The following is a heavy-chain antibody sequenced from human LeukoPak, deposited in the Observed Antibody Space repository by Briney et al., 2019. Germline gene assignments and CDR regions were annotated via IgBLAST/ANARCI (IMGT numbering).Heavy chain of an antibody. CDR1: GFTLNTYD. J-gene: IGHJ4*02. CDR2: IRSSSSNM. D-gene: IGHD4-17*01. CDR3: ARGSTVTTNPLFDY. Sequence: GGSLRLSCAAPGFTLNTYDMNWVRQAPGKGLEWVSTIRSSSSNMYYADSVKGRFTISRDNAKNSLYLQMNSLRAEDTAVYYCARGSTVTTNPLFDYWGQGTLVTVSS. V-gene: IGHV3-21*01.